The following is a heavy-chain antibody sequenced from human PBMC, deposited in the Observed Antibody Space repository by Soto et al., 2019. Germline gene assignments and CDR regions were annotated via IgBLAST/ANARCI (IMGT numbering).Heavy chain of an antibody. D-gene: IGHD5-18*01. CDR2: ISGYNGNT. CDR1: GYTFSNYG. J-gene: IGHJ6*02. Sequence: QVPLVQSGAEVKKPGASVKVSCKASGYTFSNYGISWVRQGPGQGLEWMGWISGYNGNTHYEEKVQDRIKMTTDKSTSTTYLELRSLRSDDTAVYFCARDPGFGFGYSYAFAMDVWGQGTTVTVSS. V-gene: IGHV1-18*01. CDR3: ARDPGFGFGYSYAFAMDV.